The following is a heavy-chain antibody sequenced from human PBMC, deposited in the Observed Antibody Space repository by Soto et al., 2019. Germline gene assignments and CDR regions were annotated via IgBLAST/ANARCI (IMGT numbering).Heavy chain of an antibody. D-gene: IGHD6-6*01. V-gene: IGHV5-51*01. Sequence: PGESLKISCKAVGYTFGSYWIGWVRQMPGKDLEWMGIIYPGDSDTRYSPSFQGQVTISADKSLRTAYLQWTSLKASDTALYYCARTRSFTLGFYYDGMDVWGQGTTVTVSS. CDR2: IYPGDSDT. CDR3: ARTRSFTLGFYYDGMDV. CDR1: GYTFGSYW. J-gene: IGHJ6*02.